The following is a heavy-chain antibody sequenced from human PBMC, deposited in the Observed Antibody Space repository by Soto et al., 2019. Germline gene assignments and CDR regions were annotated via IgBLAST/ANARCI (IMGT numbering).Heavy chain of an antibody. Sequence: PGGSLRLSCAASGFTFATYAMSWVRQAPGKGLEWVSAISATGISTHYADSVKGRVTISRDNSANTLSLEMSSLTAEDTAVYYCARDKATSSWTGFDFWGHGTLVTVSS. CDR2: ISATGIST. D-gene: IGHD1-1*01. CDR3: ARDKATSSWTGFDF. V-gene: IGHV3-23*01. J-gene: IGHJ4*01. CDR1: GFTFATYA.